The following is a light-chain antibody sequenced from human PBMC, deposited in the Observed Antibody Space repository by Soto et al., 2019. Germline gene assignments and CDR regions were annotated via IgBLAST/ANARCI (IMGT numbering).Light chain of an antibody. V-gene: IGLV2-14*01. Sequence: QSALTQPASVSGSPGRSITISCSGTSSDIGAYDHVAWFQQFPGKTPKLVIYSVSNRPSGVSYRFSGSKSGNTASLTISGLQAEDEADYYCISYTVSTSYVFGTAKTVTV. CDR3: ISYTVSTSYV. J-gene: IGLJ1*01. CDR2: SVS. CDR1: SSDIGAYDH.